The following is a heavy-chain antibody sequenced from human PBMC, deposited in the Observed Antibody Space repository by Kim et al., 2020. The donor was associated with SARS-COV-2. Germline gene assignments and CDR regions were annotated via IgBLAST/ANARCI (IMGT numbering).Heavy chain of an antibody. D-gene: IGHD1-26*01. Sequence: KGRFTISRDNAKNTLYLQMNSLRAEDTAVYYCARDVAYSGNNYYYYGMDVWGQGTTVTVSS. J-gene: IGHJ6*02. V-gene: IGHV3-30*01. CDR3: ARDVAYSGNNYYYYGMDV.